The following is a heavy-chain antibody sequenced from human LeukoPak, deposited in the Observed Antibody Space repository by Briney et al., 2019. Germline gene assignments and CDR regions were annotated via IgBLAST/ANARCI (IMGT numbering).Heavy chain of an antibody. J-gene: IGHJ4*02. CDR3: ARGRRDYDFWSGYYFYYFDY. D-gene: IGHD3-3*01. V-gene: IGHV4-34*01. Sequence: SETLSLTCAVYGGSFSGYYWSWIRQPPGKGLEWIGEINHSGSTNYNPSLKSRVTISVDTFKNQFSLKLSSVTAADTAVYYCARGRRDYDFWSGYYFYYFDYWGQGTLVTVSS. CDR1: GGSFSGYY. CDR2: INHSGST.